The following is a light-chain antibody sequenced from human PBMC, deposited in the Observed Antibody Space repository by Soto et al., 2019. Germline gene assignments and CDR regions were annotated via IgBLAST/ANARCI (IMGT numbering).Light chain of an antibody. V-gene: IGKV1-5*03. CDR1: QTISSW. Sequence: DIQMTQSPSTLSGSVGDRVTITCRASQTISSWLAWYQQKPGKAPKLLIYKASTLKSGVPSRFSGSGSGTEFTLTISSLQPEDFATYYCQRTYNAPFTFGPGTKVDIK. CDR2: KAS. CDR3: QRTYNAPFT. J-gene: IGKJ3*01.